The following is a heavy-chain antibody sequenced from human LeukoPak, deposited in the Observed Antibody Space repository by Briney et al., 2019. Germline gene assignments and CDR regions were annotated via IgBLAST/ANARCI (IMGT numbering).Heavy chain of an antibody. Sequence: GGSLRLSCAASGFTFSSYGMHWVRQAPGKGLEWVAFIRYDGSNKYYADSVKGRFTISRDNSKNTLYLQMSSLRADDTAVYYCARDLGYSSGPNYWGQGTRVTVSS. CDR1: GFTFSSYG. CDR3: ARDLGYSSGPNY. CDR2: IRYDGSNK. J-gene: IGHJ4*02. D-gene: IGHD6-19*01. V-gene: IGHV3-30*02.